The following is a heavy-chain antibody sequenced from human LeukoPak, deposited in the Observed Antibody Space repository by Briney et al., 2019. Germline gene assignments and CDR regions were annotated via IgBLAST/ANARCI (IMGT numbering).Heavy chain of an antibody. J-gene: IGHJ4*02. CDR1: GFPFSNYA. D-gene: IGHD6-19*01. V-gene: IGHV3-64*01. CDR3: GRAPPYNSVWYGPDDF. CDR2: INNNGGST. Sequence: GSLRLSCAASGFPFSNYAMHWVRQAPGKGLEYVAAINNNGGSTYYANSVRDRFTISRDNSKNTLYLQMGGLRAEDMAVYYCGRAPPYNSVWYGPDDFLGQGTLVTVSS.